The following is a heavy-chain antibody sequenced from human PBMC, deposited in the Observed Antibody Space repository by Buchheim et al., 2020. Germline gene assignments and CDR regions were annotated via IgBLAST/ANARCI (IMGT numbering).Heavy chain of an antibody. CDR1: GGTFSSYA. CDR2: IIPIFGTA. CDR3: ARPKFYSSGFVTAGDAFDI. V-gene: IGHV1-69*01. D-gene: IGHD3-22*01. J-gene: IGHJ3*02. Sequence: QVQLVQSGAEVKKPGSSVKVSCKASGGTFSSYAISWVRQAPGQGLEWMGGIIPIFGTANYAQKFQGRATITADESTSTAYMELSSLRSEDTAVYYCARPKFYSSGFVTAGDAFDIWGQGT.